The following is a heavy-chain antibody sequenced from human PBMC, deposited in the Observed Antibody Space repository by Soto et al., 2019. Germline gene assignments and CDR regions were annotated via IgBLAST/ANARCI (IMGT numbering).Heavy chain of an antibody. Sequence: GGSLRLSCAASGFTFSNYWMHWVRPAPGKGLVWVSRINADGSSTSYVDSVKGRFTISRDNSKNTLYLQMNSLRAEDTAVYYCAKVKGRYYYDSSGYYYGMDVWGQGTTVTVSS. CDR3: AKVKGRYYYDSSGYYYGMDV. CDR2: INADGSST. J-gene: IGHJ6*02. V-gene: IGHV3-74*01. CDR1: GFTFSNYW. D-gene: IGHD3-22*01.